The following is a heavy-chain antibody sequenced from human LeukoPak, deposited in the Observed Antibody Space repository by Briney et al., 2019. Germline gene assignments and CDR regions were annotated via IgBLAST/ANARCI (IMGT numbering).Heavy chain of an antibody. CDR3: ARGGGGAGEVFNI. Sequence: SETLSLTCAVYGGSFSGYYWSWIRQPPGKGLEWIGEINHSGSTNYNPSLKSRVTISVDRSKNQFSLKLSSVTAADTAVYYCARGGGGAGEVFNIWGQGKMVTAFS. CDR2: INHSGST. CDR1: GGSFSGYY. D-gene: IGHD2-21*01. V-gene: IGHV4-34*01. J-gene: IGHJ3*02.